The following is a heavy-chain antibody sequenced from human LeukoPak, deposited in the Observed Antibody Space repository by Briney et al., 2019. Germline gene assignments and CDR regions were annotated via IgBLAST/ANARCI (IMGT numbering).Heavy chain of an antibody. CDR2: MKRDGSEK. Sequence: GGSLRLSCAASGFSFSSYWMSWVRQAPGKGLEWVANMKRDGSEKYYVDSVKGRFTISRDNAKNSLFLQMNSLRAEDTAVYYCAGGKDWFDTWGQGTLVTVSS. J-gene: IGHJ5*02. CDR1: GFSFSSYW. V-gene: IGHV3-7*01. CDR3: AGGKDWFDT.